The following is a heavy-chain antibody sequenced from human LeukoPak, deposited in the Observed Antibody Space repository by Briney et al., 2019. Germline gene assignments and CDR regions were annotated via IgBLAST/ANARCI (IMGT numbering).Heavy chain of an antibody. J-gene: IGHJ2*01. Sequence: ASVKVSCKASGYTFTGYYTHWVRQAPGQELEWMGRINPNSGGTNYAQKFQGRVTMTRDTSISTAYMELSRLRSDDTAVYYCARGVHDGPPFDLWGRGTLVTVSS. CDR2: INPNSGGT. CDR1: GYTFTGYY. V-gene: IGHV1-2*06. D-gene: IGHD2-8*01. CDR3: ARGVHDGPPFDL.